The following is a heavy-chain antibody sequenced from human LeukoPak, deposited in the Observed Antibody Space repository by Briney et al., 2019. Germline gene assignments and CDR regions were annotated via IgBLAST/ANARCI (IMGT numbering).Heavy chain of an antibody. V-gene: IGHV4-34*01. CDR3: ARASSFDKTTRWNPAYFGP. J-gene: IGHJ5*02. CDR1: GGSLSGFY. Sequence: SETLSLTCAVHGGSLSGFYWSWIRQPPGKGLEWIGEINHSGTTNYNPSLKSRVTISVDTSKNQVSLDLASVTAADTAVYYCARASSFDKTTRWNPAYFGPWGPGSLVTDAS. D-gene: IGHD1-1*01. CDR2: INHSGTT.